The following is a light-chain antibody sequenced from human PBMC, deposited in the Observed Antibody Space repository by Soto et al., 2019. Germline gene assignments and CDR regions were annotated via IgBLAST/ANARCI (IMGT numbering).Light chain of an antibody. CDR3: QAWDSSTDNYV. Sequence: SYELTQPPSVSVSPGQTASITCSGDKLGDKYACWYQQKPGLSPVLVIYQDSKRPSGIPERFSGSNSGNTATLTISGTQAMDEADYYCQAWDSSTDNYVFGTGTKVTVL. J-gene: IGLJ1*01. CDR1: KLGDKY. CDR2: QDS. V-gene: IGLV3-1*01.